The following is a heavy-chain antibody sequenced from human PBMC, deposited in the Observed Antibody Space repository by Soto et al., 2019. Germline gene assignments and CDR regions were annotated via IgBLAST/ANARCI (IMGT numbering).Heavy chain of an antibody. J-gene: IGHJ6*01. CDR1: GYTFTSYY. Sequence: ASVKVSCKASGYTFTSYYMHWVRQAPVQGLEWMGIINPSGGSTSYAQKFQGRVTMTRDTSTSTVYMELSSLRSEDTAVYYCARVGIDFWIGYYTVPSSVMDVWRQGTKVSV. V-gene: IGHV1-46*01. CDR2: INPSGGST. CDR3: ARVGIDFWIGYYTVPSSVMDV. D-gene: IGHD3-3*01.